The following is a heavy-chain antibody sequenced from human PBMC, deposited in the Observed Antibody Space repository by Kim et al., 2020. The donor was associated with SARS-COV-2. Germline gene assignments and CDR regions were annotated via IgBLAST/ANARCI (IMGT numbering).Heavy chain of an antibody. CDR3: VRAIAAGSV. V-gene: IGHV3-74*01. J-gene: IGHJ4*02. Sequence: STTDDADSVKGRFTIARDNAKNTVYLQMNSLRVDDTAVYYCVRAIAAGSVWGQGTLVTVSS. CDR2: STT. D-gene: IGHD6-13*01.